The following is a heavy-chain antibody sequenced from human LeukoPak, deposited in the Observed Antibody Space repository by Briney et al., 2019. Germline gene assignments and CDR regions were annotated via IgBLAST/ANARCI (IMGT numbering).Heavy chain of an antibody. CDR3: ARVPSAEDGEGTEKERTADY. CDR2: INHSGST. Sequence: SETLSLTCAVYGGSFSGYYWSWIRQPPGKGLEWIGEINHSGSTNYNPSLKSRVTISVDTSKNQFSLKLSSVTAADTAVYYCARVPSAEDGEGTEKERTADYWGQGTLVTVSS. CDR1: GGSFSGYY. J-gene: IGHJ4*02. V-gene: IGHV4-34*01. D-gene: IGHD4-17*01.